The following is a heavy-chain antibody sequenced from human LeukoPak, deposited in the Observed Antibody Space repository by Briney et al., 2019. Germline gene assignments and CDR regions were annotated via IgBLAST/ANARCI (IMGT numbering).Heavy chain of an antibody. CDR1: GGSISSGSYY. D-gene: IGHD3-3*01. J-gene: IGHJ5*02. CDR3: ARVPVLRFLENPEHSGFDP. Sequence: SQTLSLTCTVSGGSISSGSYYWSWIRQPAGKGLEWIGRIYTSGSTNYNPSLKSRVTISVDTSKNQFSLKLSSVTAADTAVYYCARVPVLRFLENPEHSGFDPWGQGTLVTVSS. V-gene: IGHV4-61*02. CDR2: IYTSGST.